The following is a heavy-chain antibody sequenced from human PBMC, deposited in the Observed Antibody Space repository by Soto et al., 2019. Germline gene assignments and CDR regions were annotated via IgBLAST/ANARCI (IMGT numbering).Heavy chain of an antibody. CDR3: AKDRVESGLGEVDY. Sequence: QVQLVESGGGVVQPGRSLRLSCAASGFTFSSHDMHWVRQAPGKGLEWVAIISYDGSKKYYADSVKGRFTISRDNSKNTLYLQMNSLRAEDTAVYYCAKDRVESGLGEVDYWGQGTLVTVSS. CDR2: ISYDGSKK. J-gene: IGHJ4*02. V-gene: IGHV3-30*18. CDR1: GFTFSSHD. D-gene: IGHD3-16*01.